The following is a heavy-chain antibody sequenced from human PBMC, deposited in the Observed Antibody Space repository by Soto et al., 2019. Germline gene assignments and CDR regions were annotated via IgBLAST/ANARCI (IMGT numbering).Heavy chain of an antibody. J-gene: IGHJ3*02. CDR1: GFTFSDHF. CDR2: TRNKANSYTT. CDR3: ARDRSPDGAFDI. V-gene: IGHV3-72*01. Sequence: EVQLVESGGGSVLPGGSLRLSCAASGFTFSDHFMDWVRQAPGKGLEWVGRTRNKANSYTTEYAASVKGRFTVSRDDSKNSLYLQMTSLKTEDTAVYYCARDRSPDGAFDIWGQGTMVTVSS.